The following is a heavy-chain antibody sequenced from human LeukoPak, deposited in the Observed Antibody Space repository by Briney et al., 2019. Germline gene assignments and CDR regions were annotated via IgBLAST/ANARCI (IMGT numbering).Heavy chain of an antibody. CDR2: ISYDGNNK. Sequence: GGSLRHSCAAPGFSPCSSAMHRVRPAPGKGLGRVAVISYDGNNKYYADPVKGRFTISRDNSKNTLYLQMNSLRAEDTAVYYCARELPATYRAKGYFDYWGQGTLVTVSS. D-gene: IGHD1-14*01. J-gene: IGHJ4*02. CDR3: ARELPATYRAKGYFDY. CDR1: GFSPCSSA. V-gene: IGHV3-30-3*01.